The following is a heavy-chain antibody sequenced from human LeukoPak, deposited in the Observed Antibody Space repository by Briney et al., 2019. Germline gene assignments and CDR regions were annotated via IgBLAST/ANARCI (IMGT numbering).Heavy chain of an antibody. CDR3: ARNSNRYMDV. Sequence: PGGSLRLSCVASGFTFSRFELNWVRQAPGKGLEWVSHISTGTYIAYADSVKGRFTISRDNARNSLYLQMNSLRAEDTAVYYCARNSNRYMDVWGKGTTVTVSS. J-gene: IGHJ6*03. CDR2: ISTGTYI. CDR1: GFTFSRFE. D-gene: IGHD2/OR15-2a*01. V-gene: IGHV3-48*03.